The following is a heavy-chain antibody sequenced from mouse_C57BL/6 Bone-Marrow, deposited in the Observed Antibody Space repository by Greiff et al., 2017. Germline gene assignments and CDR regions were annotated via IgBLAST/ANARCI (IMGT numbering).Heavy chain of an antibody. CDR2: INPSSGYT. Sequence: QVQLKQSGAELARPGASVKMSCKASGYTFTSYTMHWVKQRPGQGLEWIGYINPSSGYTKYNQKFKDKATLTADKSSSTAYMQLSSLTSEDSAVYYCASYYYGSRGYWGQGTTLTVSS. CDR1: GYTFTSYT. CDR3: ASYYYGSRGY. J-gene: IGHJ2*01. D-gene: IGHD1-1*01. V-gene: IGHV1-4*01.